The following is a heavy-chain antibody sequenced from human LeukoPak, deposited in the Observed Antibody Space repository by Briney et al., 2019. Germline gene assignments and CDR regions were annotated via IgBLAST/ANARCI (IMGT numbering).Heavy chain of an antibody. CDR1: GFTVSSNH. J-gene: IGHJ1*01. Sequence: GGSLRLSCAASGFTVSSNHMSWVRQAPGKGLEWVSVIYSGGSTYYADSVKGRFTISRDNSKNTLYLQMNSLRAEDTAVYYCANMVITIAEYFQHWGQGTLVTVSS. CDR2: IYSGGST. V-gene: IGHV3-53*01. D-gene: IGHD5-18*01. CDR3: ANMVITIAEYFQH.